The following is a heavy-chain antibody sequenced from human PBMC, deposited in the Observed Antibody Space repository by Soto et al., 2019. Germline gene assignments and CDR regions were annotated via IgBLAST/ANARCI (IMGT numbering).Heavy chain of an antibody. V-gene: IGHV4-34*01. Sequence: QVQLQQWGAGLLKPSETLSLTCAVYGGFVSSGSYYWSWIRQPPGKGLEWIGEMSHSGGTHFNPSLKSRVTISVDTSKNQFSLKMSSVTAADTALYYCARVERGTATTVVDDFDIWGPGAMVTGSS. CDR3: ARVERGTATTVVDDFDI. D-gene: IGHD1-1*01. J-gene: IGHJ3*02. CDR2: MSHSGGT. CDR1: GGFVSSGSYY.